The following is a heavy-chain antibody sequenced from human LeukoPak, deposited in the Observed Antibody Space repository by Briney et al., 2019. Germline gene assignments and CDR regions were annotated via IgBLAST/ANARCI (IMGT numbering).Heavy chain of an antibody. CDR3: ARDHLANLASRLFDP. D-gene: IGHD3-3*01. CDR2: IHHSGRT. Sequence: SETLSLTCTVSGYSISNGYYWGWIRQPPGKGLEWIGSIHHSGRTYYNPSLKSRVTISVDTSKNHFSLKLNSVTAADTAVYYCARDHLANLASRLFDPWGQGTLVTVSS. CDR1: GYSISNGYY. J-gene: IGHJ5*02. V-gene: IGHV4-38-2*02.